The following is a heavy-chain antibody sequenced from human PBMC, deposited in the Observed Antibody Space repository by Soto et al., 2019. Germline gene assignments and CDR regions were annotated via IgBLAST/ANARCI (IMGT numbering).Heavy chain of an antibody. CDR2: ISAYNGNT. D-gene: IGHD1-26*01. CDR1: GYTFTSYG. CDR3: ARVYVRGIVGAPLDY. Sequence: QVQLVQSGAEVKKPRASVKVSCKASGYTFTSYGISWVRQAPGQGLEWMGWISAYNGNTNYAQKLQDRVTMTTDTATSTAYMELRSLRSDDTAVYYCARVYVRGIVGAPLDYWGQGTLVTVSS. J-gene: IGHJ4*02. V-gene: IGHV1-18*01.